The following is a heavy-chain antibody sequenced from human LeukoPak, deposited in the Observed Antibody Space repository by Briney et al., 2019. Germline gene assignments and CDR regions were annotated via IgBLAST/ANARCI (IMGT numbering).Heavy chain of an antibody. J-gene: IGHJ5*02. V-gene: IGHV4-38-2*02. D-gene: IGHD4-17*01. CDR2: IYHSGNT. CDR1: GYSISSGYY. Sequence: PSETLSLTCTVSGYSISSGYYWGWIRQPPGKGLEWIGSIYHSGNTYYNPSLKSRVTISVDTSKNQFSLNLSSVTAADTAVYYCAREGRAVTTYNWFDPWGQGTLVTVSS. CDR3: AREGRAVTTYNWFDP.